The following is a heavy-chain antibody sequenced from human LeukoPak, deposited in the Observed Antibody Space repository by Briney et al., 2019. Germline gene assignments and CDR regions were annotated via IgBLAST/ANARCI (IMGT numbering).Heavy chain of an antibody. CDR1: GGSITSHY. D-gene: IGHD3-10*01. CDR3: AREGELLFFDY. Sequence: SETLSLTCTVSGGSITSHYWTWIRQPPGKGLEWIGYIYHSGSTYYNPSLKSRVTISVDRSKNQFSLKLSSVTAADTAVYYCAREGELLFFDYWGQGTLVTVSS. J-gene: IGHJ4*02. V-gene: IGHV4-59*11. CDR2: IYHSGST.